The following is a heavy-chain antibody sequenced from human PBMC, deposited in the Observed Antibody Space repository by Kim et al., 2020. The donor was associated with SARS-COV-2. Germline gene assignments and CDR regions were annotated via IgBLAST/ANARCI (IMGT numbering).Heavy chain of an antibody. V-gene: IGHV1-2*02. CDR1: GYTFTGYY. Sequence: ASVKVSCKASGYTFTGYYMHWVRQAPGQGLEWMGWINPNSGGTNYAQKFQGRVTMTRDTSISTAYMELSRLRSDDTAVYYCARGGGQSVQLLGTKSDVWGQGTTVTVSS. CDR2: INPNSGGT. J-gene: IGHJ6*02. D-gene: IGHD2-2*01. CDR3: ARGGGQSVQLLGTKSDV.